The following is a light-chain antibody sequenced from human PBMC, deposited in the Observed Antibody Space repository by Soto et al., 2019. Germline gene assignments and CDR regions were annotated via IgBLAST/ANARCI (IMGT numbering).Light chain of an antibody. V-gene: IGKV3-15*01. CDR3: QEYNNWPPMNT. J-gene: IGKJ2*01. CDR2: GAS. Sequence: EIVMTQSPATLSASPGERATLSCTASQSVSSNLAWYQQKPGQAPRLLIYGASTRATGIPARFSGSGSGTEXTXTISSLESEDFAVYYCQEYNNWPPMNTFGQGAKLEIK. CDR1: QSVSSN.